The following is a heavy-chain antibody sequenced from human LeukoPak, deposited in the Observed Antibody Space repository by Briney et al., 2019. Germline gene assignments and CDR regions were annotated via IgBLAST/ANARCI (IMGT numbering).Heavy chain of an antibody. D-gene: IGHD4-23*01. Sequence: QTGGSLRLSCAASGFIFSTYSMNWVRQAPGKGLEWVSYISSSGSTIYYADSVKGRFTISRDNAKNSLYLQMNSLRAEDTAVYYCARGSYYGGNSWLDYWGQGTLVTVSS. J-gene: IGHJ4*02. CDR2: ISSSGSTI. CDR3: ARGSYYGGNSWLDY. CDR1: GFIFSTYS. V-gene: IGHV3-48*04.